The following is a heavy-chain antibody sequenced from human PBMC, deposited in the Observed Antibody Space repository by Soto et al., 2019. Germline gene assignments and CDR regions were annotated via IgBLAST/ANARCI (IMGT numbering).Heavy chain of an antibody. D-gene: IGHD1-26*01. V-gene: IGHV4-61*01. Sequence: SETLSLTCTVSGDSVSSDTHFWTWIRQPPGKGLEWIAYISYTGDTNYNPSLRSRVTISIDTSRNQFSLTLTSVTAADTAVYFCARIVVGATVDLWGQGSLVTVSS. CDR3: ARIVVGATVDL. CDR2: ISYTGDT. J-gene: IGHJ5*02. CDR1: GDSVSSDTHF.